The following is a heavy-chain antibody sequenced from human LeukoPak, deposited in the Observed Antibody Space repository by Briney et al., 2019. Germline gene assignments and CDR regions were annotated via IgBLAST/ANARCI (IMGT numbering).Heavy chain of an antibody. Sequence: PGGSLRLSCTASGFTFGSFWMHWVRQAPGKGLEWVANINQDGSDIKYADPVKGRFTISRDNAKDSLYLQMNSLRAEDTAVYYCARLTMVRSLDYWGQGTLVTVSS. CDR1: GFTFGSFW. CDR2: INQDGSDI. V-gene: IGHV3-7*01. J-gene: IGHJ4*02. D-gene: IGHD3-10*01. CDR3: ARLTMVRSLDY.